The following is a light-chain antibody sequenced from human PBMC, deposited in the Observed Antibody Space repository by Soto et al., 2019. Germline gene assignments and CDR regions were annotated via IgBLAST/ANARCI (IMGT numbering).Light chain of an antibody. CDR2: KGS. J-gene: IGLJ3*02. V-gene: IGLV2-23*01. CDR1: SSDVGSYNL. Sequence: QSALTQPASVSGSPGQSITISCTGTSSDVGSYNLVSWYQQHPGKAPKLMIYKGSKRPSGVSNRFSGSKSGNTASLTVSGLQAEDEAHYYCCSYARSRTSVFGGGNK. CDR3: CSYARSRTSV.